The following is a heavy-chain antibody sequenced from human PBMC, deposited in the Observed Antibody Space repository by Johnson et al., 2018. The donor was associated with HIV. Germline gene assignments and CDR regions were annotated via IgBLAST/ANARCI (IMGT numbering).Heavy chain of an antibody. D-gene: IGHD3-22*01. CDR3: AKEYYYDSSGFPVAFDI. CDR1: GFTFSSYG. Sequence: QMLLVESGGGVVQPGGSLRLSCAASGFTFSSYGMHWVRQAPGKGLEWVALIRYDGSKKYYADSVKGRFTISRDNSKNTMDLQMNSLRAEDTAVYYCAKEYYYDSSGFPVAFDIWGQGTMVTVSS. V-gene: IGHV3-30*02. CDR2: IRYDGSKK. J-gene: IGHJ3*02.